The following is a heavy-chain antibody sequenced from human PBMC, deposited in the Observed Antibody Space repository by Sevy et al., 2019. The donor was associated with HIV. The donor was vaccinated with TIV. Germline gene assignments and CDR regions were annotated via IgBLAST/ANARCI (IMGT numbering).Heavy chain of an antibody. V-gene: IGHV3-23*01. D-gene: IGHD3-22*01. Sequence: GGSLRLSCAVSGFSFDSYGMTWVRQAPGKGLEWVSGISGSGTRTYYADSVKDRFIISRDNSKNTLYLQMNSLRGEDTGRYCCAKGGGGHYDPDEIGYYFYYYNMDVWGKGTTVTVSS. CDR3: AKGGGGHYDPDEIGYYFYYYNMDV. CDR1: GFSFDSYG. J-gene: IGHJ6*03. CDR2: ISGSGTRT.